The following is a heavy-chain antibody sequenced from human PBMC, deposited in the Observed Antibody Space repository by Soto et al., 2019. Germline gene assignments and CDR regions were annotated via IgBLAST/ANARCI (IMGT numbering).Heavy chain of an antibody. CDR3: VKGAWLDY. CDR2: ISGSSGST. CDR1: GFTFSTLD. J-gene: IGHJ4*02. V-gene: IGHV3-23*01. Sequence: EVQLLESGGGLIQPGGSLILSCAASGFTFSTLDMTWVRQPPGKGLEWVSLISGSSGSTYYADSVKGRFTISKDNSKNTLYLPMNSLRAEDTAVYFCVKGAWLDYWGQGNMVTVSS.